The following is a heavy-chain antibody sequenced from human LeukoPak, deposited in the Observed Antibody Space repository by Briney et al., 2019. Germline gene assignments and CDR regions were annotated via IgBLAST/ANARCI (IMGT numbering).Heavy chain of an antibody. CDR1: GYTFTGYY. Sequence: ASVTVSCKASGYTFTGYYMHWVRQAPGQGLEWMGRINPNSGGTNYAQKFQGRVTMTRDTSISTAYMELSRLRSDDTAVYYCAREESRYYDSSGYYNGDYWGQGTLVTVSS. CDR2: INPNSGGT. D-gene: IGHD3-22*01. CDR3: AREESRYYDSSGYYNGDY. V-gene: IGHV1-2*06. J-gene: IGHJ4*02.